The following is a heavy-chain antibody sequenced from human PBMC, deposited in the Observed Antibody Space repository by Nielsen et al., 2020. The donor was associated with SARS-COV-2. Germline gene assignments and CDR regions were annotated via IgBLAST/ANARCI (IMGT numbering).Heavy chain of an antibody. CDR3: ARGGMIVVVITSDAFDI. Sequence: WVRQAPGQGLEWMGGIIPIFGTANYAQKFQGRVTITADKSTSTAYMELSSLRSEDTAVYYCARGGMIVVVITSDAFDIWGQGTTVTVSS. V-gene: IGHV1-69*06. CDR2: IIPIFGTA. J-gene: IGHJ3*02. D-gene: IGHD3-22*01.